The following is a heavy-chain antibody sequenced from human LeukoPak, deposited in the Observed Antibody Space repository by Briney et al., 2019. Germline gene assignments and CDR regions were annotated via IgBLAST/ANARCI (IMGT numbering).Heavy chain of an antibody. CDR3: TTEEELAPAFDF. CDR1: GFSFSSTW. CDR2: IKSKTDGGTI. D-gene: IGHD1-1*01. J-gene: IGHJ3*01. V-gene: IGHV3-15*01. Sequence: PGGSLRLSCAASGFSFSSTWMIWVRQAPGKGLEWVGRIKSKTDGGTIDYAAPVKGRFTISRDDSRNTLYLQMNSLKTEDTAVYYCTTEEELAPAFDFWGQGTVVTVSS.